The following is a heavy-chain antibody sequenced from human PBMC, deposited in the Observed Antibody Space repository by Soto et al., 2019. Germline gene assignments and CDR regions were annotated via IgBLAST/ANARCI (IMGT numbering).Heavy chain of an antibody. CDR2: ISPYKGNT. CDR1: GYTFTSCG. Sequence: VASVKVSCKASGYTFTSCGIAWVRQAPGQGLEWMGWISPYKGNTHYAQNFQGRVTMTTDTSTSTAYMELRSLRFDDTAVYYCARDLDGSGSYYTDYWGQGTLVTVSS. J-gene: IGHJ4*02. D-gene: IGHD3-10*01. CDR3: ARDLDGSGSYYTDY. V-gene: IGHV1-18*01.